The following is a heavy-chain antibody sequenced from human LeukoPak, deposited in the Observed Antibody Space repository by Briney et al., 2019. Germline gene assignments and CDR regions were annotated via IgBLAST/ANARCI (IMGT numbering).Heavy chain of an antibody. V-gene: IGHV1-2*06. CDR1: GYTFTGYY. CDR3: ARDSSGYYWGY. Sequence: GASVKVSCKASGYTFTGYYMHWVRQAPGQGLEWMGRINPNSGGTNYAQKFQGRVTMTRDTSISTAYMELSSLRSEDTAVYYCARDSSGYYWGYWGQGTLVTVSS. CDR2: INPNSGGT. D-gene: IGHD3-22*01. J-gene: IGHJ4*02.